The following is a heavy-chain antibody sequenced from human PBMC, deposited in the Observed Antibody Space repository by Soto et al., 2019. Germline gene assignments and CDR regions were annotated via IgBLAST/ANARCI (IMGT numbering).Heavy chain of an antibody. J-gene: IGHJ4*02. Sequence: QVQLVESGGGVVQPGGSLRLSCAASASIFKGHGMHWVRQVPGKGLEWVAIIRYDGSDEHYGDSVEGRFTISRDNSKNMLYLQMNSLRAEVTAVYYCARDGVGATTFFGFLDYWGQGTLVTVSS. CDR2: IRYDGSDE. CDR3: ARDGVGATTFFGFLDY. CDR1: ASIFKGHG. D-gene: IGHD1-26*01. V-gene: IGHV3-33*08.